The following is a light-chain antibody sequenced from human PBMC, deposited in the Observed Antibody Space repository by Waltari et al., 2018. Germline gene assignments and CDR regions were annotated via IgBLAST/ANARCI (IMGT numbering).Light chain of an antibody. V-gene: IGLV2-23*02. Sequence: QSALTQPASVSGSPGQSITISCTGSSNNIGFYDLVSWYQQHPVKAPKLIIFDVIKRPSGVSDRFSGSKSGHTASLTISGLQTEDDADYYCCSYSGSGSFPYVFGPGTRVAVL. CDR2: DVI. J-gene: IGLJ1*01. CDR1: SNNIGFYDL. CDR3: CSYSGSGSFPYV.